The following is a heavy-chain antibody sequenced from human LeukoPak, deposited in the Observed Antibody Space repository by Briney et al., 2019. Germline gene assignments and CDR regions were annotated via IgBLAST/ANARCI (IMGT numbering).Heavy chain of an antibody. D-gene: IGHD5-18*01. CDR2: ISWKGGST. J-gene: IGHJ4*02. Sequence: GRSLRLSCAPSVFTSTDVAMQWGRHVPEKGLGWGSSISWKGGSTGYADSVKGRFTISRDNANHSLYLQMNSLRPEDTAVYFCAKSGEYSYGYYFDYWGQRTLVTVSS. CDR1: VFTSTDVA. CDR3: AKSGEYSYGYYFDY. V-gene: IGHV3-9*02.